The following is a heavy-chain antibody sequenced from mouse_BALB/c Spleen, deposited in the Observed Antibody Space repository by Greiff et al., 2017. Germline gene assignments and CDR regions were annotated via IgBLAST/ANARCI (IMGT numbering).Heavy chain of an antibody. CDR2: IRNKANGYTT. CDR1: GFTFTDYY. CDR3: ARDGRVFAY. V-gene: IGHV7-3*02. Sequence: DVKLVESGGGLVQPGGSLRLSCATSGFTFTDYYMSWVRQPPGKALEWLGFIRNKANGYTTEYSASVKGRFTISRDNSQSILYLQMNTLRAEDSATYYCARDGRVFAYWGQGTLVTVSA. J-gene: IGHJ3*01.